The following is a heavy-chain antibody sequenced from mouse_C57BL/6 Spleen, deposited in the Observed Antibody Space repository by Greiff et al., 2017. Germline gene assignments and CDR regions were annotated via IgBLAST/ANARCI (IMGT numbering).Heavy chain of an antibody. Sequence: QVQLQQSGAELVRPGASVTLSCKASGYTFTDYEMHWVKQTPVHGLEWIGALDPETGGTAYNQKFKGKAILTADKSSSTAYMELRSLTSEDSAVYYCTRSYDGYYRYFDYWGQGTTLTVSS. CDR3: TRSYDGYYRYFDY. D-gene: IGHD2-3*01. CDR2: LDPETGGT. J-gene: IGHJ2*01. V-gene: IGHV1-15*01. CDR1: GYTFTDYE.